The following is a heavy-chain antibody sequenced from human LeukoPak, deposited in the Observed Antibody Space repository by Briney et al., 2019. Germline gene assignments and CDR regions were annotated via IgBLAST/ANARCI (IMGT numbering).Heavy chain of an antibody. Sequence: GGSLRLSCAASGFTFSNAWMNWVRQAPGKGLEWVGRIKSKTDGGTTDYAAPVKGRFTISRDDSKNTLYLQMNSLKTEDTAVYYCTTDYYDSSGYFGLHDPFDIWGQGTMVTVSS. CDR2: IKSKTDGGTT. D-gene: IGHD3-22*01. CDR3: TTDYYDSSGYFGLHDPFDI. J-gene: IGHJ3*02. CDR1: GFTFSNAW. V-gene: IGHV3-15*07.